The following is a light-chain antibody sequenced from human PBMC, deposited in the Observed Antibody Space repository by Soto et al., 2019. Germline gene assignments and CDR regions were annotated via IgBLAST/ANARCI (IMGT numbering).Light chain of an antibody. CDR2: EVN. J-gene: IGLJ1*01. CDR3: CSYVGATTYV. V-gene: IGLV2-23*02. CDR1: SSNVGSYKL. Sequence: QSALTQPASVSGSPGQSITISCTGTSSNVGSYKLVSWYQQHPGKAPKLMIFEVNKRPSGVSDRFSGSTSGSTASLTISGLQAEDEAEYFCCSYVGATTYVFGSGTQLTVL.